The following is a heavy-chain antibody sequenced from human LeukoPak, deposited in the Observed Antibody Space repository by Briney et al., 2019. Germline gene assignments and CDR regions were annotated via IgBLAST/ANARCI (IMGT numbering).Heavy chain of an antibody. CDR3: AKGYYYDSSGYYLDY. J-gene: IGHJ4*02. CDR2: ISYDGSNK. V-gene: IGHV3-30*04. Sequence: PGRSLTLSCAASGFTFSSYAMHWVRQAPGKGLEWVAVISYDGSNKYYADSVKGRFTISRDNSKNTLYLQMTSLRAEDTAVYYCAKGYYYDSSGYYLDYWGQGTLVTVSS. CDR1: GFTFSSYA. D-gene: IGHD3-22*01.